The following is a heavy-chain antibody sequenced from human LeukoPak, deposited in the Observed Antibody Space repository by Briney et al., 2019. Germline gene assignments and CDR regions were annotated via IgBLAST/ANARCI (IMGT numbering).Heavy chain of an antibody. J-gene: IGHJ4*02. V-gene: IGHV3-30*02. Sequence: GGSLRLSCEASGFTFSDFGMHWVRQAPGKGLEWVAFIRRDGDVIYYADSVKGRFTTSRDNSRNMVYLQLNSLRPEDTAIYYCAKDFIRILALIPWDYWGQGTLVTVSS. D-gene: IGHD2-21*01. CDR3: AKDFIRILALIPWDY. CDR1: GFTFSDFG. CDR2: IRRDGDVI.